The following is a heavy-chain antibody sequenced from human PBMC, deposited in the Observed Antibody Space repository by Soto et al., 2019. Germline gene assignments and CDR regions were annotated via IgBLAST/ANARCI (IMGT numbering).Heavy chain of an antibody. Sequence: QVQLVQSGAEVKKPGASVKVSCKASGYTFTSYDINWVRQATGQGLEWMGWMNPNSGNTGYAQKFQGRATMTRNTSISTAYMELSSLRSEDTAVYYCARGDDLGYCSGGSCYTYNWYDPCGQGTLVTVSS. CDR1: GYTFTSYD. CDR2: MNPNSGNT. J-gene: IGHJ5*02. D-gene: IGHD2-15*01. CDR3: ARGDDLGYCSGGSCYTYNWYDP. V-gene: IGHV1-8*01.